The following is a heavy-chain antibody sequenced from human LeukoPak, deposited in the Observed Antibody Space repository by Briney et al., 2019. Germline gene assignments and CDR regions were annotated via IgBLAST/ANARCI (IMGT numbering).Heavy chain of an antibody. CDR3: AKDPIVGATSVDY. Sequence: GGSLRLSCAASGFTFSSYSMNWVRQAPGKGLEWVSSISSSSSYIYYADSVKGRFTISRDNAKNSLYLQMNSLRAEDTAVYYCAKDPIVGATSVDYWGQGTLVTVSS. V-gene: IGHV3-21*04. D-gene: IGHD1-26*01. CDR1: GFTFSSYS. J-gene: IGHJ4*02. CDR2: ISSSSSYI.